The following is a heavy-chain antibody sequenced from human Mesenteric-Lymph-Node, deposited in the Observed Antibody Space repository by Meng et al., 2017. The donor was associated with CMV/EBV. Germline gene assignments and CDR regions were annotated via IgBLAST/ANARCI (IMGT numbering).Heavy chain of an antibody. Sequence: GESLKISCAASGFTFSSYSMNWVRQAPGKELEWVSSISSSSSYIYYADSVKGRFTISRDNAKNSLYLQMNSLRAEDTAVYYCARSHGSGSYSVDYWGQGTLVTVSS. CDR3: ARSHGSGSYSVDY. CDR1: GFTFSSYS. J-gene: IGHJ4*02. V-gene: IGHV3-21*01. D-gene: IGHD3-10*01. CDR2: ISSSSSYI.